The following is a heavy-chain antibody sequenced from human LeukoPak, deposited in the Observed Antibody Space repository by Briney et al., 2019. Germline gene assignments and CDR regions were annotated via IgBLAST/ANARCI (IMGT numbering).Heavy chain of an antibody. CDR1: GFTFSSYG. V-gene: IGHV3-33*01. J-gene: IGHJ3*02. Sequence: GGSLRLSCGASGFTFSSYGMHWVRQAPGKGLEWVAVIWYDGSDKYYADSVKGRFTISRDNSKNTLYLQMNSLRGEDTAVYYCARTNLFVDTAVNDAFDIWGQGTMVTVSS. CDR2: IWYDGSDK. CDR3: ARTNLFVDTAVNDAFDI. D-gene: IGHD5-18*01.